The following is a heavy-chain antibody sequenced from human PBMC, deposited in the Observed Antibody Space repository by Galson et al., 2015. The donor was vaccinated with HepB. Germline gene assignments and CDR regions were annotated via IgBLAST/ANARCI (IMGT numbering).Heavy chain of an antibody. Sequence: LRLSCAASGFTFSSYAMHWVRQAPGKGLEWVAVISYDGSNKYYADSVKGRFTISRDNSKNTLYLQMNSLRAEDTAVYYCARDYYDFWSGYPSRDYYGMDVWGQGTTVTVSS. CDR1: GFTFSSYA. V-gene: IGHV3-30-3*01. CDR3: ARDYYDFWSGYPSRDYYGMDV. J-gene: IGHJ6*02. D-gene: IGHD3-3*01. CDR2: ISYDGSNK.